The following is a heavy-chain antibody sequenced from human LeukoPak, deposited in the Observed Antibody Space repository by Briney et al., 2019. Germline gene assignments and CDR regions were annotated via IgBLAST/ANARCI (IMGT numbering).Heavy chain of an antibody. D-gene: IGHD5-18*01. CDR1: GFTFDDYG. J-gene: IGHJ6*03. Sequence: PGGSLRLSCAASGFTFDDYGMSWVRQAPGKGLEWVSGINWNGGSTGYADSVKGRFTISRDNAKNSLYLQMNSLRAEDTALYYCARVALSGYSYGYYYCYYMDVWGKGTTVTVSS. V-gene: IGHV3-20*04. CDR3: ARVALSGYSYGYYYCYYMDV. CDR2: INWNGGST.